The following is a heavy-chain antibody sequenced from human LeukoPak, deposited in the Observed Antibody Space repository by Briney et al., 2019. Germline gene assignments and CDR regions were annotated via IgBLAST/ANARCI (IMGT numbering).Heavy chain of an antibody. V-gene: IGHV4-39*01. CDR2: IYYSGGT. Sequence: GSLRLSCAASGFTFSSYAMSWVRQAPGKGLEWIGSIYYSGGTYYSPSLKSRVTISVDTSKNQFSLKLSSVTAADAAVYYCARGYSSGSYYFDYWGQGTLVTVSS. CDR1: GFTFSSYA. J-gene: IGHJ4*02. D-gene: IGHD6-19*01. CDR3: ARGYSSGSYYFDY.